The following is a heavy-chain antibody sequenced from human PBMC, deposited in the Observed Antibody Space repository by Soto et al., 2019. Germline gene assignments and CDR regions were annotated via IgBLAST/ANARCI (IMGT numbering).Heavy chain of an antibody. CDR1: GFTVSSNY. J-gene: IGHJ5*02. CDR3: ATYHPLGFGEKSWFDP. Sequence: EVQLVESGGGLIQPGGSLRLSCAASGFTVSSNYMSWVRQAPGKGLEWVSVIYSGGSTYYADSVKGRFTISRDNSKNTLYLQMNSLRDEDTAVYYCATYHPLGFGEKSWFDPWGQGTLVTVSS. CDR2: IYSGGST. V-gene: IGHV3-53*01. D-gene: IGHD3-10*01.